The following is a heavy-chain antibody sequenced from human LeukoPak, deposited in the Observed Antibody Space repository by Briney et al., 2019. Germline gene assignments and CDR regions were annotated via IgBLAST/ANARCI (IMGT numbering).Heavy chain of an antibody. CDR1: GYSFTSYW. D-gene: IGHD3-22*01. CDR2: IYPGDSDT. J-gene: IGHJ6*03. CDR3: ARHYNYYDSSGYRYYYYYMDV. V-gene: IGHV5-51*01. Sequence: PGESLKISCKGSGYSFTSYWIGWVRQMPGKGLEWMGIIYPGDSDTRYSPSFQGQVTISADKSISTAYLQWSSLKASDTAMYYRARHYNYYDSSGYRYYYYYMDVWGKGTTVTVSS.